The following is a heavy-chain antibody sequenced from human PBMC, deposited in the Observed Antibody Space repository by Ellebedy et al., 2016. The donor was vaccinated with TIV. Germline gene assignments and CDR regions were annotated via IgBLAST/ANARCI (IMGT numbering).Heavy chain of an antibody. CDR3: ARDTVEVPSGDAFDI. V-gene: IGHV3-7*04. CDR1: GFTFSRSW. D-gene: IGHD2-2*01. J-gene: IGHJ3*02. Sequence: GESLKISCGAFGFTFSRSWMAWLRQAPGKGLEYVAHIKYDEIEKYHMDSVKGRFTISRDNARNSVYLQMNSLRVDDTAIYYCARDTVEVPSGDAFDIWGQGTMVTVSS. CDR2: IKYDEIEK.